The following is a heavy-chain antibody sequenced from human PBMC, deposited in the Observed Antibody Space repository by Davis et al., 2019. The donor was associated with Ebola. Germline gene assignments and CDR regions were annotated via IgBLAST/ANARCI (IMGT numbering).Heavy chain of an antibody. CDR2: MNPNSGNT. J-gene: IGHJ6*02. Sequence: AASVKVSCKASGYTFTSYDINWVRQATGQGLEWMGWMNPNSGNTGYAQKFQGRVTMTRNTSISTAYMELSSLRSEDTAVYYCARGDFDYYYYGMDVWGQGTTVTVSS. V-gene: IGHV1-8*01. CDR3: ARGDFDYYYYGMDV. CDR1: GYTFTSYD.